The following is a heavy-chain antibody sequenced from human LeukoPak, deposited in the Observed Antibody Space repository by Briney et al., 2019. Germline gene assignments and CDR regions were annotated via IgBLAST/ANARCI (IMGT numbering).Heavy chain of an antibody. V-gene: IGHV1-8*01. CDR1: GYTFTSYD. CDR3: ARGCSSTSCYAEGVGVY. Sequence: ASVKVSCKASGYTFTSYDINWVRQATGQGLEWMGWMNPNSGNTGYAQKFQGRVTMTRNTSISTAYMELSSLRSEDTAVYYCARGCSSTSCYAEGVGVYWGQGTPVTVSS. J-gene: IGHJ4*02. CDR2: MNPNSGNT. D-gene: IGHD2-2*01.